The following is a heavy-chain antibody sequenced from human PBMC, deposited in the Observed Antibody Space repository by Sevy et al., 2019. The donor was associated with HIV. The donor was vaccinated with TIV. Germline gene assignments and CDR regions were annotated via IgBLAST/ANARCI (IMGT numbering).Heavy chain of an antibody. CDR1: GGSVSSGSYY. CDR2: ISYIGST. Sequence: ETLSLTCTVSGGSVSSGSYYWTWIRQPPGKGLEWIGYISYIGSTNYNPSLKSRVTISVDTSKNQLSLRLSSVTAADTAVYYCVRDRIAAAGGYFDYWGQGTLVTVSS. D-gene: IGHD6-13*01. CDR3: VRDRIAAAGGYFDY. J-gene: IGHJ4*02. V-gene: IGHV4-61*01.